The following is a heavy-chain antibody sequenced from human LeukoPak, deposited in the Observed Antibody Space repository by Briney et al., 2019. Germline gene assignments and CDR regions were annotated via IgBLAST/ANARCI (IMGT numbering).Heavy chain of an antibody. CDR3: VRESVRDYYFDY. CDR1: GFRYGGYA. J-gene: IGHJ4*02. CDR2: IRSKALYGTS. Sequence: RAGGSLRLSCRGSGFRYGGYALSWAREAPGKGLEGVGFIRSKALYGTSEYAASVEGRFTISRDDSNSIAYLQMNSLKTEDTAVYFCVRESVRDYYFDYWGQGTLVTVSS. D-gene: IGHD3-10*02. V-gene: IGHV3-49*04.